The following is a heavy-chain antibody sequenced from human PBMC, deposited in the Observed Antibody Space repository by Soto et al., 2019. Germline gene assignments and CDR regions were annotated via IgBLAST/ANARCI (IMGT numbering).Heavy chain of an antibody. CDR3: ARAPSYYGMDV. CDR1: GYTFTSYA. CDR2: INAGDGNT. J-gene: IGHJ6*02. Sequence: QVQLVQSGAEEKKPGASVKVSCKASGYTFTSYAMHWARQAPGQRLEWMGWINAGDGNTKYSQKFQGRVTITRDTSESTAYMELSSLRSEDTAVYYCARAPSYYGMDVWGQGTTVTVSS. V-gene: IGHV1-3*05.